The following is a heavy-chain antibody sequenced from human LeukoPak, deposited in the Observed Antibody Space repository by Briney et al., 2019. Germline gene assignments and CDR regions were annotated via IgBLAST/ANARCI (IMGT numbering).Heavy chain of an antibody. J-gene: IGHJ3*02. CDR1: GFTFGDYT. V-gene: IGHV3-43*01. CDR3: AKDISRVDILTGDAFDI. D-gene: IGHD3-9*01. CDR2: ISWDGGST. Sequence: PGGSLRLPCAASGFTFGDYTMHWVRQAPGKGLEWVSLISWDGGSTYYADSVKGRFTISRDNSKNSLYLQMNSLRTEDTALYYCAKDISRVDILTGDAFDIWGQGTMVTVSS.